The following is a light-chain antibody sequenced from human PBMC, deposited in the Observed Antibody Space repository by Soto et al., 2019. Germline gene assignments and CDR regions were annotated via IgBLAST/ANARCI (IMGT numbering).Light chain of an antibody. Sequence: DIQMTQSPSSLSASVGDRVTITCRASQGISNAVAWYQQRPGKVPKLLMYDASPLQSGPPSRFSGSGSGTDFTLTISSLQPEDVATYYCQKYDSAPTFGHGTKVDIK. V-gene: IGKV1-27*01. J-gene: IGKJ1*01. CDR1: QGISNA. CDR2: DAS. CDR3: QKYDSAPT.